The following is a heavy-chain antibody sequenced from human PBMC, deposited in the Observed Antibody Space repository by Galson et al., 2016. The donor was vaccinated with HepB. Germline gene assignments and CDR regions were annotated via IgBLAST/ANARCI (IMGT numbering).Heavy chain of an antibody. J-gene: IGHJ3*02. CDR3: AREGYSSGHCGAFDI. CDR1: GFVFNNYS. V-gene: IGHV3-23*01. CDR2: IGSGGFQ. Sequence: SLRLSCAASGFVFNNYSMTWVRQAPGKGLEWVSTIGSGGFQHYADSVKGRFTVSRDNSRNALYLQMDSLTADDTALYFCAREGYSSGHCGAFDIWGRGTVVAVSS. D-gene: IGHD6-19*01.